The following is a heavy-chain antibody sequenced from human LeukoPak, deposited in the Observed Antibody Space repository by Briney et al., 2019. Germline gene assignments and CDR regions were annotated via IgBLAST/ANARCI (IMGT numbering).Heavy chain of an antibody. CDR1: GYTFTDYY. Sequence: ASVKVSCKASGYTFTDYYMHWVRQAPGQGLEWMGWINTKSGGTHYAQKFQGRVTMTRDTSISTAYMELSSLRSDDTAVYYCALWFGELSALINYYYYGMDVWGQGTTVTVSS. CDR3: ALWFGELSALINYYYYGMDV. D-gene: IGHD3-10*01. V-gene: IGHV1-2*02. J-gene: IGHJ6*02. CDR2: INTKSGGT.